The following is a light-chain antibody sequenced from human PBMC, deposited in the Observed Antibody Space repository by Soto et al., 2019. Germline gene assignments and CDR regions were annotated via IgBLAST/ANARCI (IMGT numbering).Light chain of an antibody. J-gene: IGLJ1*01. CDR1: SSDVGDYKY. V-gene: IGLV2-14*01. CDR2: EVS. CDR3: SSYTTSNTLV. Sequence: QSALTQPASGSGSPGQSITISCTGTSSDVGDYKYVSWYQKHPGKAPKALIYEVSNRPSGVSNRFSGSKSGNTASLTISGLQAEDEADYYCSSYTTSNTLVFGPGTKVTVL.